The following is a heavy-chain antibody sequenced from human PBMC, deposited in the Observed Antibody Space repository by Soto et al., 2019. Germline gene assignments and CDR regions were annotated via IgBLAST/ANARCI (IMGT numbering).Heavy chain of an antibody. J-gene: IGHJ6*01. CDR3: TSRYKRDYHDVMAF. CDR2: IIPIFGTA. CDR1: GGTFSSYA. Sequence: SVKVSCKASGGTFSSYAISWVRQAPGQGLEWMGGIIPIFGTANYAQKFQGRVTITADESTSTAYMELSSLRSEDTAVYYCTSRYKRDYHDVMAFWAQGTTDTVSS. V-gene: IGHV1-69*13. D-gene: IGHD3-9*01.